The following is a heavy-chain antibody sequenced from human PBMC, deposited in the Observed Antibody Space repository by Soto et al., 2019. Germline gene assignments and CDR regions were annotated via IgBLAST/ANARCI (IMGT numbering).Heavy chain of an antibody. Sequence: SVKVSCKASGGTFSSYAISWVRQAPGQGLEWMGGIIPIFGTANYAQKFQGRVTITADESTSTAYMELSSLRSEDTAVYYCAREERYYYDRSGPSTLDYWGQGTLVTVSS. CDR3: AREERYYYDRSGPSTLDY. J-gene: IGHJ4*02. CDR2: IIPIFGTA. CDR1: GGTFSSYA. D-gene: IGHD3-22*01. V-gene: IGHV1-69*13.